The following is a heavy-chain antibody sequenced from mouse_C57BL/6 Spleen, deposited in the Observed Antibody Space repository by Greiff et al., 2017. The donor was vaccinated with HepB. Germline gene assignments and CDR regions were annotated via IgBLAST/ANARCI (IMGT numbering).Heavy chain of an antibody. CDR1: GYSITSDY. CDR2: ISYSGST. CDR3: ARYKYYGSSYENYFDY. D-gene: IGHD1-1*01. V-gene: IGHV3-8*01. Sequence: EVKLVESGPGLAKPSQTLSLTCSVTGYSITSDYWNWIRKFPGNKLEYMGYISYSGSTYYNPSLKSRISITRDTSKNQYYLQLNSVTTEDTATYYCARYKYYGSSYENYFDYWGQGTTLTVSS. J-gene: IGHJ2*01.